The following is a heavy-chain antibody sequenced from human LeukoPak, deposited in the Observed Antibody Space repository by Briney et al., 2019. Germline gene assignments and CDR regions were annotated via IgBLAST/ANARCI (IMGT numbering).Heavy chain of an antibody. J-gene: IGHJ3*02. CDR3: ARTATDAFDI. D-gene: IGHD5-18*01. CDR2: IYYSGST. Sequence: PSETLSLTCTVSGGSISSYYWSWIRQPPGKGLEWIGYIYYSGSTNYNPSLKSRVTISVDTSKNQFSLKLSSVTAADTAVYYCARTATDAFDIWGQGTKVTVSS. CDR1: GGSISSYY. V-gene: IGHV4-59*01.